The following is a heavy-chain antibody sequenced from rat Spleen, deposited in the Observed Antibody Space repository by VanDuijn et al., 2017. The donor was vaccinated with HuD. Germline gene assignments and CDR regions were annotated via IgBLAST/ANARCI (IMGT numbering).Heavy chain of an antibody. V-gene: IGHV3-3*01. J-gene: IGHJ2*01. CDR2: INITGST. D-gene: IGHD5-1*01. CDR1: GYSITSGYG. CDR3: ARQNWPYYFDY. Sequence: EVQLQESGPGLVKPSQSLSLTCSVAGYSITSGYGWNWIRKFPGNKLEWMGYINITGSTNYNPPLKNQISITRDTSKNQFFLHLTSVTTEDTATYYCARQNWPYYFDYWGQGVMVTVSS.